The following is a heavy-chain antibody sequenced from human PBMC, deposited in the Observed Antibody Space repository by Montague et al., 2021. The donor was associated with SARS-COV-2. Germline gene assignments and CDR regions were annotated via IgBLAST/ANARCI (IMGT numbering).Heavy chain of an antibody. Sequence: PALVKPTQALTLTCAFSGFSLSTSAVSVAWIRQPPGKALEWLALIYGDDDERYSPSLKSRLTITKDTSKNQVVLTMTNMDPVDSATYYCAHKFPSNNGSPFTSWGLGTLVTVSS. J-gene: IGHJ5*02. V-gene: IGHV2-5*02. CDR2: IYGDDDE. D-gene: IGHD1-26*01. CDR3: AHKFPSNNGSPFTS. CDR1: GFSLSTSAVS.